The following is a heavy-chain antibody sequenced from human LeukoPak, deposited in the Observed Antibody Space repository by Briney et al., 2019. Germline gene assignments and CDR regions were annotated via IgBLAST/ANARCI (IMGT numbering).Heavy chain of an antibody. D-gene: IGHD3-22*01. CDR1: GGSFNDYY. Sequence: SETLSLTCAVYGGSFNDYYWIWIRQPPGKGLEWIGEIKPSGRTNYNPSLESRVTISVDTSKNHFSLKLSSVTAADTAVYYCARNYDGYAFDIWGQGTMVTVSS. V-gene: IGHV4-34*01. CDR3: ARNYDGYAFDI. J-gene: IGHJ3*02. CDR2: IKPSGRT.